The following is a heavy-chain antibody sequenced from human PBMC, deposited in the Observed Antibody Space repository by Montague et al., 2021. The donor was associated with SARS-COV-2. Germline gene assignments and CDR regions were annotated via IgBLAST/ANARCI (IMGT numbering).Heavy chain of an antibody. Sequence: SETLSLTCSVSGASITTYYWSWIRQAPGKGLEWIAHIFHSGHTNYNPSLRSRVAISIDTSRDQFSLSLTSITAADTAVYYCARQPYLASAYYFDYWGLGTLFTVSS. CDR3: ARQPYLASAYYFDY. CDR2: IFHSGHT. CDR1: GASITTYY. D-gene: IGHD3-10*01. J-gene: IGHJ4*02. V-gene: IGHV4-59*01.